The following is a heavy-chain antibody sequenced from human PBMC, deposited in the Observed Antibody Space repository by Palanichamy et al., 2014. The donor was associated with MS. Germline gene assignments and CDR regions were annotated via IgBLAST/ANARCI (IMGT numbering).Heavy chain of an antibody. V-gene: IGHV4-39*01. D-gene: IGHD6-6*01. CDR2: MYYSEST. Sequence: QLQLQESGPGLVKPSETLSLTCTVSGDSISSSSYYWGWIRQPPGKGLEWIGSMYYSESTYYNPSLKSRVTISVDTSKNQFSLKLSSVTAADTAVYYCARQGLEYINSLKWFDPWGQGTLVTVSS. J-gene: IGHJ5*02. CDR3: ARQGLEYINSLKWFDP. CDR1: GDSISSSSYY.